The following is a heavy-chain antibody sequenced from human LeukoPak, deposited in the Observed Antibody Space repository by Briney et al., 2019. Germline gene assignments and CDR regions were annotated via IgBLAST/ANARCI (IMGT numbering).Heavy chain of an antibody. CDR1: GYSISSGYY. Sequence: SETLSLTCAVSGYSISSGYYWGWIRQPPGKGLEWIGRIYHSGSTYYNPSLKSRFTISVDTSKNQFSLKLSSVTAADTAVYYCARNVLRFLEWFPNWFDPWGQGTLVTVSS. V-gene: IGHV4-38-2*01. CDR2: IYHSGST. D-gene: IGHD3-3*01. CDR3: ARNVLRFLEWFPNWFDP. J-gene: IGHJ5*02.